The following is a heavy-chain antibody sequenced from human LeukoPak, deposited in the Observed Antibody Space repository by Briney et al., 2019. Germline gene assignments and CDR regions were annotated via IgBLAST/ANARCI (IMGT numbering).Heavy chain of an antibody. CDR3: AREIIQLPGYFDY. Sequence: GGSLRLSCAASGFTVSSNYMSWVRQAPGKGLEWVSVIYSGGSTYYADSVKGRFTISRDNSKHTLYLQMNSLRAEDTAVYYCAREIIQLPGYFDYWGQGTLVTVSS. J-gene: IGHJ4*02. V-gene: IGHV3-53*01. CDR2: IYSGGST. D-gene: IGHD5-18*01. CDR1: GFTVSSNY.